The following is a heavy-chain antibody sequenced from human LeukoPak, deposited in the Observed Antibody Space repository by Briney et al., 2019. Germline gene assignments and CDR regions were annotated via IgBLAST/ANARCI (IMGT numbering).Heavy chain of an antibody. CDR1: GDSISSSNYY. V-gene: IGHV4-39*07. CDR3: ARSNSNYLPFDY. Sequence: SETLSLTCTVSGDSISSSNYYWGWIRQPPGKGLEWIGSIYYSGSTNQNPSLKSRVTISVDTSKNQFSLNLSSVTAADTAVYYCARSNSNYLPFDYWGQGTLVTVSS. D-gene: IGHD4-11*01. CDR2: IYYSGST. J-gene: IGHJ4*02.